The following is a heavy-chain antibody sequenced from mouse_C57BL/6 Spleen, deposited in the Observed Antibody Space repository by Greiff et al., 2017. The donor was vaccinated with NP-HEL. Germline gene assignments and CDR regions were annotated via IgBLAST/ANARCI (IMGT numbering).Heavy chain of an antibody. Sequence: EVMLVESGGDLVKPGGSLKLSCAASGFTFSSYGMSWVRQTPDKRLEWVATISSGGSYTYYPDSVKGRFTISRDNAKNTLYLQMSSLKSEDTAMYYCARHDFNDYDDFAYWGQGTLVTVSA. CDR1: GFTFSSYG. CDR3: ARHDFNDYDDFAY. J-gene: IGHJ3*01. CDR2: ISSGGSYT. D-gene: IGHD2-4*01. V-gene: IGHV5-6*02.